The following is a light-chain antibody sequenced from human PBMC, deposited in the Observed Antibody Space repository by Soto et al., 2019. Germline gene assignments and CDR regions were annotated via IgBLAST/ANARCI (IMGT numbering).Light chain of an antibody. Sequence: QSVLTQPPSASGSTGQSVTISCTGTSRDVGGYTYVSWYQQHPGKAPKLLIFEVNKRPSGVPDRLSGSKSGNTASLTVSGLQAEDEGDYYCSSYAGDNNPYVFGTGTKVTVL. CDR2: EVN. J-gene: IGLJ1*01. CDR3: SSYAGDNNPYV. V-gene: IGLV2-8*01. CDR1: SRDVGGYTY.